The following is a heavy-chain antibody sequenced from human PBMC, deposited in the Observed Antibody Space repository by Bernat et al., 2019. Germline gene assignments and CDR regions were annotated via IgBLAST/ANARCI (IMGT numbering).Heavy chain of an antibody. CDR3: ARDYGLADTHSHGPRCY. V-gene: IGHV3-48*02. CDR1: GFTFSSYS. Sequence: EVQLVESGGGLVQPGGSLRLSCAASGFTFSSYSMNWVRQAPGKGLEWVSYISSSSSTIYYADSVKGRFTISRDNAKNSLYLQMNSLRDEDTAVYYWARDYGLADTHSHGPRCYWGQGTLVTVSS. J-gene: IGHJ4*02. D-gene: IGHD3/OR15-3a*01. CDR2: ISSSSSTI.